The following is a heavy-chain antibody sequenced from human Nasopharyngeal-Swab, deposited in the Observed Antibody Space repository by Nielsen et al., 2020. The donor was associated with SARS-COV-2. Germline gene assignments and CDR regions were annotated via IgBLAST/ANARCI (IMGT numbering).Heavy chain of an antibody. CDR1: GFTFYNYN. J-gene: IGHJ6*02. V-gene: IGHV3-21*01. Sequence: GESLKISCAASGFTFYNYNFNSFPPPPGQVLAWVSSISSSSSYIYYADSVKGRFTISRDNAKNSLYLQMNSLRAEDTAVYYCARDGLDYDFWSAYFMDAWGQGTTVTVSS. CDR3: ARDGLDYDFWSAYFMDA. CDR2: ISSSSSYI. D-gene: IGHD3-3*01.